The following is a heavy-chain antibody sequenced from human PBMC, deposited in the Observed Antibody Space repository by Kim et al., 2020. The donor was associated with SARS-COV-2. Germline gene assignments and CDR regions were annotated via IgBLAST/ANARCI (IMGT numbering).Heavy chain of an antibody. CDR3: AKSYSSSYNDAFII. D-gene: IGHD6-13*01. V-gene: IGHV3-23*01. Sequence: YTDCVKCRFTISGDNSKNTLYLQIYSLRAEDTAVYYCAKSYSSSYNDAFIIWGQGTMVTVSS. J-gene: IGHJ3*02.